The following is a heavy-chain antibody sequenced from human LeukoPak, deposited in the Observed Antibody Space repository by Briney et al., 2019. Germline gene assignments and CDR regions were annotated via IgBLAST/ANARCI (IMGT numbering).Heavy chain of an antibody. Sequence: GGSLRLSCEPSGFTFVGYGMTWVRQALGKGRGWVAIIKQGRSTTFYADSVKGRFAVSRDDARTSLFLQMDSLSADDTAVYYCARGPDYGDRVDFLVSWGQGTQVTVSS. CDR2: IKQGRSTT. J-gene: IGHJ4*02. V-gene: IGHV3-7*01. D-gene: IGHD4-17*01. CDR1: GFTFVGYG. CDR3: ARGPDYGDRVDFLVS.